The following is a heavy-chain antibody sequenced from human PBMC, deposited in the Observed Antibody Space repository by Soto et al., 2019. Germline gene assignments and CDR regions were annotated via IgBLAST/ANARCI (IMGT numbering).Heavy chain of an antibody. CDR3: VILGGRGLRSGWPRRGFDY. V-gene: IGHV4-34*01. CDR2: INHSGST. J-gene: IGHJ4*02. CDR1: GGSFSGYY. D-gene: IGHD6-19*01. Sequence: SETLSLTCAVYGGSFSGYYWSWIRQPPGKGLEWIGEINHSGSTNYNPSLKSRVTISVDTSKNQFSLKLSSVTAADTAVYYCVILGGRGLRSGWPRRGFDYWGQGTLVTVSS.